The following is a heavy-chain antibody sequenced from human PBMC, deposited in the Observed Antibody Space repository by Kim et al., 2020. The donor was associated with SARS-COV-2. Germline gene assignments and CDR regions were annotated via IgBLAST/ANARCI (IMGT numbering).Heavy chain of an antibody. Sequence: GGSLRLSCAASGFTFSSYGMHWVRQAPGKGLEWVAVISYDGSNKYYADSVKGRFTISRDNSKNTLYLQMSSLRAEDTAVYYCAKGLGWYSSGWNGGPFDYWGQGTLVTVSS. CDR1: GFTFSSYG. J-gene: IGHJ4*02. D-gene: IGHD6-19*01. CDR3: AKGLGWYSSGWNGGPFDY. V-gene: IGHV3-30*18. CDR2: ISYDGSNK.